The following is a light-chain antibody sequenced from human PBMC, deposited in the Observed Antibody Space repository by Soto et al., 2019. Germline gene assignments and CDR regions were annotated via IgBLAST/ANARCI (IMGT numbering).Light chain of an antibody. CDR3: SSYTRSGTPV. V-gene: IGLV2-14*01. J-gene: IGLJ2*01. Sequence: QSALTQPASVSGSPGQSITISCTGTSSDVGGYNYLSWYQQHPGKAPKVMIYEVSNRPSGVSNRFSGSKSGNTASLTSAGHQAEDEAYYYCSSYTRSGTPVFGGGTQLTVL. CDR2: EVS. CDR1: SSDVGGYNY.